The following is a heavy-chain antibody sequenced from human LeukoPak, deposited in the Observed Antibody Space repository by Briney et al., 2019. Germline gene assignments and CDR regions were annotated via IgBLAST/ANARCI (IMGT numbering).Heavy chain of an antibody. Sequence: SVKVSCKASGGTFSSYAISWVRQAPGQGLEWMGGIIPIFGTANYAQKLQGRVTMTTDTSTSTAYMELRSLRSDDTAVYYCARDSYYYDSSWVIDYWGQGTLVTVSS. V-gene: IGHV1-69*05. CDR3: ARDSYYYDSSWVIDY. D-gene: IGHD3-22*01. J-gene: IGHJ4*02. CDR1: GGTFSSYA. CDR2: IIPIFGTA.